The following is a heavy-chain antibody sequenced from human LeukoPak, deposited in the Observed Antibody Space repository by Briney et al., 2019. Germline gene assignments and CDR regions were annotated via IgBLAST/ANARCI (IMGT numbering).Heavy chain of an antibody. J-gene: IGHJ5*02. CDR2: ISGSGGRT. V-gene: IGHV3-23*01. CDR3: AREGTYYDSSGYYVS. D-gene: IGHD3-22*01. CDR1: GFTFSSFA. Sequence: PGGSLRLSCAASGFTFSSFAMTWVHQAPGKGLEWVSVISGSGGRTYYADSVKGRFTLSRDNSNNTLSLEMSSLRAEDTAVYYCAREGTYYDSSGYYVSWGQGTLVTVSS.